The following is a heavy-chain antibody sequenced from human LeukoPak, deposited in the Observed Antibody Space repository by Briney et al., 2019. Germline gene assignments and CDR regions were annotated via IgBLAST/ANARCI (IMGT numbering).Heavy chain of an antibody. Sequence: SETLSLTCTVSGYSISSGYYWVWIRQPPGKGLEWIGNIYHSGSTYYNPSLKSRVTISVDTSKNQFSLKLSSVTAADTAVYYCARQYYGSGSYYRLGYYDDAFDIWGQGTMVTVSS. D-gene: IGHD3-10*01. V-gene: IGHV4-38-2*02. J-gene: IGHJ3*02. CDR1: GYSISSGYY. CDR3: ARQYYGSGSYYRLGYYDDAFDI. CDR2: IYHSGST.